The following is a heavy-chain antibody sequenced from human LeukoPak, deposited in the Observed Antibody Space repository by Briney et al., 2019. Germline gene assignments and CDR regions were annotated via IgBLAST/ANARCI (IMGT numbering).Heavy chain of an antibody. D-gene: IGHD3-10*01. CDR1: GYTFTSYA. V-gene: IGHV7-4-1*02. Sequence: GASVKVSCKASGYTFTSYAMNWVRQAPGQGLEWMGWINTNTGNPTYAQGFTGRFVFSLDTSVSTAYLQISSLKAEDTAVYYCARINLWFGELPPEYYYYGMDVWGQGTTVTVSS. CDR2: INTNTGNP. J-gene: IGHJ6*02. CDR3: ARINLWFGELPPEYYYYGMDV.